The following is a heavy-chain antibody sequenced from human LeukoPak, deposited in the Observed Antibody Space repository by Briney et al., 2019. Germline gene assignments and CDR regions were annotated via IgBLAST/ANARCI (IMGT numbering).Heavy chain of an antibody. CDR1: SGYD. V-gene: IGHV3-13*01. CDR2: IGTAGDT. CDR3: ASSPAYSSSWYAIDN. D-gene: IGHD6-13*01. J-gene: IGHJ4*02. Sequence: SGYDRIMIQQAAGKGLEWVSAIGTAGDTYYPGSVKGRFTISRENAKNSLYLQMNSLSAGDTAVYYCASSPAYSSSWYAIDNWGQGTLVTVSS.